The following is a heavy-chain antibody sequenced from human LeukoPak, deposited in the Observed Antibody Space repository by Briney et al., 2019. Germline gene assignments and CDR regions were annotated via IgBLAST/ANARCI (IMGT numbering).Heavy chain of an antibody. CDR3: ARNDYGADGYFDY. CDR1: VGSISSYY. D-gene: IGHD4-17*01. J-gene: IGHJ4*02. Sequence: SSETLSLTCTVSVGSISSYYWSWIRQPPGKGLEWIGYVYYSGSTNYNPSLKSRVTISVDTSKNQFSLKLSSVTAADTAVYYCARNDYGADGYFDYWGQGTLVTVSS. V-gene: IGHV4-59*08. CDR2: VYYSGST.